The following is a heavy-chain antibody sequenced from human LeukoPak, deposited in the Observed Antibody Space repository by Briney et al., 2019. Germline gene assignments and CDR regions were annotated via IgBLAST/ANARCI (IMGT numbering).Heavy chain of an antibody. Sequence: GGSLRLSCAASGFTFSSYSMNWVRQAPGKGLEWVSSISSSSYIYYADSVKVRFTISRDNAKNSLYLQMNSLRAEDTAVYYCARDYRPGSSGYDPWGQGTLVTVSS. CDR3: ARDYRPGSSGYDP. CDR1: GFTFSSYS. J-gene: IGHJ5*02. V-gene: IGHV3-21*01. CDR2: ISSSSYI. D-gene: IGHD3-22*01.